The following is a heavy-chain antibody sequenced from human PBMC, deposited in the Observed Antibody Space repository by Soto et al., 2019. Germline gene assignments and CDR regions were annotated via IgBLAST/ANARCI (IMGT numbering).Heavy chain of an antibody. CDR3: ARGGRLRSPFGY. CDR2: IKHSGTT. D-gene: IGHD4-17*01. Sequence: SETLSLTCAVYGGSFSDCYWTWIRQPPGKGLEWIGEIKHSGTTTHNPSLKSRVTMSVDTSKNQFSLNLTSVTAADTAIYYCARGGRLRSPFGYWGQGILVTVSS. CDR1: GGSFSDCY. V-gene: IGHV4-34*01. J-gene: IGHJ4*02.